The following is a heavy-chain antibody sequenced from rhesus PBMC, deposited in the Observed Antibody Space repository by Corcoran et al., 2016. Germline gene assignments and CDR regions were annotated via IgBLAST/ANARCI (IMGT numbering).Heavy chain of an antibody. V-gene: IGHV4-65*01. CDR1: GGSISSSNW. CDR2: ISGISYRT. CDR3: ARSGVIIQYYFDY. D-gene: IGHD3-34*01. Sequence: QVQLQESGPRLVKPSETLSLTCAVSGGSISSSNWWSWSRQPPGKGLEWIGFISGISYRTYYNPSLKSRVTISTDPSQNQFSLKLYSVTAADTAVYYCARSGVIIQYYFDYWGQGVLVTVSS. J-gene: IGHJ4*01.